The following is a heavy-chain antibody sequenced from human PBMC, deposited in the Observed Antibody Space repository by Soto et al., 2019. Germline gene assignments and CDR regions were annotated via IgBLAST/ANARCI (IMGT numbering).Heavy chain of an antibody. CDR3: VRDGTKNLRDRFEP. Sequence: ASETLSLTCNVSGASLSRYYWSWIRQPPGKGLEWIGRIYATGDTDYNPSLKSRISMSVDMSKKQFSLTLRSVTAADTAIYYCVRDGTKNLRDRFEPWGRGILVTVSS. CDR1: GASLSRYY. V-gene: IGHV4-4*07. CDR2: IYATGDT. J-gene: IGHJ5*02. D-gene: IGHD1-26*01.